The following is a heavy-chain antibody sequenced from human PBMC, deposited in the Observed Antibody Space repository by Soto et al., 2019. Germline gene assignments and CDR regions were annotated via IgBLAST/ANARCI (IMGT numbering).Heavy chain of an antibody. CDR2: ISSSSNYI. CDR3: ARDLVGATI. Sequence: SCAASGFTFSSYSMTWVRQAPGKGLEWVSSISSSSNYIYYADSMKGRFTISRDNAKNSLYLQMNSLRAEDTGVYYCARDLVGATIWGQGTLVTVSS. V-gene: IGHV3-21*01. J-gene: IGHJ4*02. D-gene: IGHD1-26*01. CDR1: GFTFSSYS.